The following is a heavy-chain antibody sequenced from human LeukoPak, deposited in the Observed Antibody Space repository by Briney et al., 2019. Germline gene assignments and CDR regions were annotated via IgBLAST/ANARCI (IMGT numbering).Heavy chain of an antibody. CDR3: ARWYYDSSGYSTLDY. V-gene: IGHV5-51*01. J-gene: IGHJ4*02. CDR2: IYPGDSDT. CDR1: GYSFTSYW. Sequence: GESLKISCKGSGYSFTSYWIGWVRQMPGKGLEWMGIIYPGDSDTRYSPSFQGQVTISADKSISTAYLQWSSLKASDTAMYYCARWYYDSSGYSTLDYWGQGTLVTVSS. D-gene: IGHD3-22*01.